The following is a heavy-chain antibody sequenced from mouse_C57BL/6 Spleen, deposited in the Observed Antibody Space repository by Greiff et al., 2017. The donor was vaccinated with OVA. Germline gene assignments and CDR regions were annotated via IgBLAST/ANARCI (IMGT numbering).Heavy chain of an antibody. Sequence: EVQVVESGPGMVKPSQSLSLPCTVTGYSITSGYDWHWIRHFPGNQLEWMGYISYSGSTNYNPSLKSRISITHDTSKNHFFLKLNSVTTEDTATYYCARSKSNYPYYFDYWGQGTTLTVSS. CDR2: ISYSGST. J-gene: IGHJ2*01. D-gene: IGHD2-5*01. V-gene: IGHV3-1*01. CDR3: ARSKSNYPYYFDY. CDR1: GYSITSGYD.